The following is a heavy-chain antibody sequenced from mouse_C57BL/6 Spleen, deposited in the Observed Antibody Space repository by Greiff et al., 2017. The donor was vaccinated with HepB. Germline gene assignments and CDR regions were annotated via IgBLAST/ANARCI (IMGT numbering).Heavy chain of an antibody. V-gene: IGHV1-54*01. CDR1: GYAFTNYL. CDR2: INPGSGGT. D-gene: IGHD2-4*01. CDR3: ARGRVYDYDTYYAMDY. J-gene: IGHJ4*01. Sequence: QVQLQQSGAELVRPGTSVKVSCKASGYAFTNYLIEWVKQRPGQGLEWIGVINPGSGGTNYNEKFKGKATLTADKSSSTAYMQLSSLTSEDSAVYFCARGRVYDYDTYYAMDYWGQGTSVTVSS.